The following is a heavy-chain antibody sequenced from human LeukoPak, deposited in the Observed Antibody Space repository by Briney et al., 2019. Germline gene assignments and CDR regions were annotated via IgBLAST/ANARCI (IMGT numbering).Heavy chain of an antibody. D-gene: IGHD2-15*01. CDR2: IKSKTDGGTT. V-gene: IGHV3-15*01. Sequence: PGGSLRLSCAASGFTFSNAWMRWVRQAPGKGLEWVGRIKSKTDGGTTDYAAPVKGRFTISRDNSRNTLYLQMNSLKTEDTAVYYCTVDIVVVVAAKDAFDIWGQGTMVTVSS. J-gene: IGHJ3*02. CDR1: GFTFSNAW. CDR3: TVDIVVVVAAKDAFDI.